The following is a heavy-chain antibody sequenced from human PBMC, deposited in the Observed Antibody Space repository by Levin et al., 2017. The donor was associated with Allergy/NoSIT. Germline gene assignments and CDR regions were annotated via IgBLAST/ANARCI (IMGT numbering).Heavy chain of an antibody. CDR2: ISWNSGSI. D-gene: IGHD4-23*01. CDR1: GFTFDDYA. Sequence: PGGSLRLSCAASGFTFDDYAMHWVRQAPGKGLEWVSGISWNSGSIGYADSVKGRFTISRDNAKNSLYLQMNSLRAEDTALYYCAKDIQHGGNSGSDYWGQGTLVTVSS. CDR3: AKDIQHGGNSGSDY. J-gene: IGHJ4*02. V-gene: IGHV3-9*01.